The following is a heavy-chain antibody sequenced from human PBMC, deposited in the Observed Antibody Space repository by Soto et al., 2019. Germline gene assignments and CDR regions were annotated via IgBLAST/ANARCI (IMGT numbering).Heavy chain of an antibody. J-gene: IGHJ6*02. CDR3: AGPTPYCSGGSCYYYYGMDV. CDR1: GYSFTSYW. V-gene: IGHV5-10-1*01. Sequence: ESLKISRKGSGYSFTSYWISLVRQMPGKGLEWMGRIDPSDSYTNYSPSFQGHVTISADKSISTAYLQWSSLKASDTAMYYCAGPTPYCSGGSCYYYYGMDVWGQGTTVTVSS. D-gene: IGHD2-15*01. CDR2: IDPSDSYT.